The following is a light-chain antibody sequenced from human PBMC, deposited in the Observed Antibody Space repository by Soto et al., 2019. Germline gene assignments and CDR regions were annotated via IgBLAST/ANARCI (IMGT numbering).Light chain of an antibody. CDR1: TAAVTSGHW. V-gene: IGLV7-46*01. CDR2: DTN. CDR3: CLSHGGVVV. J-gene: IGLJ2*01. Sequence: QAVVTQESSLTVSPGGTVTVTCGSSTAAVTSGHWPYWFQQRPGQAPRKLIYDTNIKHSWTPGRFSGSLLGGKAALTLSGAQPEDEADYYCCLSHGGVVVFGGGTKLTVL.